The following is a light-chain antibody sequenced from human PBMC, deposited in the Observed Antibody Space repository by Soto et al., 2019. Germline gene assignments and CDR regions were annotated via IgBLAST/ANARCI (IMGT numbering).Light chain of an antibody. CDR1: QRVSSNY. V-gene: IGKV3-20*01. J-gene: IGKJ1*01. CDR3: QQYGDSPPT. Sequence: PGDRATLSCRASQRVSSNYLAWYQQKPGQAPRLLISGASSRAAGIPDRFSGSGSETDFTLTISRLEPDDFAMYHCQQYGDSPPTFGQGTKVDIK. CDR2: GAS.